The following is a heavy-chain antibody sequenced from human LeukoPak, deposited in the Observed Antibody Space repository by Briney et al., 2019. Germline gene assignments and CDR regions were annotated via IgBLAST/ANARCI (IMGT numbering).Heavy chain of an antibody. V-gene: IGHV3-21*01. D-gene: IGHD4-23*01. CDR2: ISSSSSYI. J-gene: IGHJ4*02. CDR1: GFTFSSYS. Sequence: GGSLRLSCAASGFTFSSYSMNWVRQAPGKGLEGVSSISSSSSYIYYADSVKGRFTISRDNAKNSLYLQMNSLRAEDTAVYYCARDNGGNSGFQDYWGQGTLVTVSS. CDR3: ARDNGGNSGFQDY.